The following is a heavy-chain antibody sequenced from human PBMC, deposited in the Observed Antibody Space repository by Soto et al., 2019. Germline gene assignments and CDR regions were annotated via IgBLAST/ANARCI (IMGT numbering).Heavy chain of an antibody. CDR1: GYTFTSYD. D-gene: IGHD2-2*01. J-gene: IGHJ6*02. CDR3: ARGEYCSSTSCRDYGMDV. Sequence: VASVKVSCKASGYTFTSYDINWVRQATGQGLEWMGWMNPNSGNTGYAQKFQGRVTMTRNTSISTAYMELSSLRSEDTAVYYCARGEYCSSTSCRDYGMDVWGQGTTVTVSS. V-gene: IGHV1-8*01. CDR2: MNPNSGNT.